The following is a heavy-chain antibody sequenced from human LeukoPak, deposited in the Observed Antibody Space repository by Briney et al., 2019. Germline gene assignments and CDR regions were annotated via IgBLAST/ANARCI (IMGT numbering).Heavy chain of an antibody. CDR2: IGTAGDT. CDR3: AREWGEPGLWYFDL. D-gene: IGHD3-10*01. V-gene: IGHV3-13*01. J-gene: IGHJ2*01. Sequence: GGSLRLSCAASGFDLTNYEMHWVRQVTGKGLEWVSAIGTAGDTHYSDSVKGRLTISRENAKNSLYLQMNSLRAGDTAVYYCAREWGEPGLWYFDLWGRGTLVTVSS. CDR1: GFDLTNYE.